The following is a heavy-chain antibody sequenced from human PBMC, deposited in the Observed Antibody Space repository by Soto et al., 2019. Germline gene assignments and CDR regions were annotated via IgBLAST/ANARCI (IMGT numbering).Heavy chain of an antibody. CDR3: ASHDRENWFDP. CDR2: IIPIFGTA. J-gene: IGHJ5*02. D-gene: IGHD3-22*01. CDR1: GGTFSSYA. V-gene: IGHV1-69*13. Sequence: SVKVSCKASGGTFSSYAISWLRQAPGQGLEWMGGIIPIFGTANYAQKFQGRVTITADESTSTAYMELSSLRSEDTAVYCYASHDRENWFDPWGQGTLVTVSS.